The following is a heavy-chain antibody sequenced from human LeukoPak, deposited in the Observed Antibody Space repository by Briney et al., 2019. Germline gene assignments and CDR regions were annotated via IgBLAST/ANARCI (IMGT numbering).Heavy chain of an antibody. J-gene: IGHJ4*02. V-gene: IGHV3-48*03. Sequence: PGGFLRLSCAASGFTFSSYEMNWVRQAPGKGLEWVSYISSSGSTIYYADSVKGRFTISRDNAKNSLYLQMNSLRAEDTAVYYCARGDYVFVDYWGQGTLVTVSS. CDR2: ISSSGSTI. CDR1: GFTFSSYE. D-gene: IGHD3-16*01. CDR3: ARGDYVFVDY.